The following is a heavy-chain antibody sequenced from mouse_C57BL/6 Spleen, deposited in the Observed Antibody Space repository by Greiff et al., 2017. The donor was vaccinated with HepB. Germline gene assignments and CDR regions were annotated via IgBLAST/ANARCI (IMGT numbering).Heavy chain of an antibody. CDR2: INPSSGYT. Sequence: QVQLQQSGAELARPGASVKMSCKASGYTFTSYTMHWVKQRPGQGLEWIGYINPSSGYTKYNQKFKDKATLTADKSSSTAYMQLSSLTSEDSAVYYCARGFTTVVGGYWGQGTTLTVSS. CDR3: ARGFTTVVGGY. V-gene: IGHV1-4*01. CDR1: GYTFTSYT. J-gene: IGHJ2*01. D-gene: IGHD1-1*01.